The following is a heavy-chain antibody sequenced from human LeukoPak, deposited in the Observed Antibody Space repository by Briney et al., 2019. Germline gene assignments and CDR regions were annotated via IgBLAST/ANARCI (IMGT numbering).Heavy chain of an antibody. J-gene: IGHJ4*02. Sequence: GGSLRLSCAASGFTFSSYAMSWVRQAPGKGLEWVSGTSGSGDNTYYADSVKGRFTISRDNSKNTLYVQVNSLGTEDTAAYYCAKGSYYDSSGSFYFDYWGQGTLVTVSS. CDR1: GFTFSSYA. D-gene: IGHD3-22*01. V-gene: IGHV3-23*01. CDR2: TSGSGDNT. CDR3: AKGSYYDSSGSFYFDY.